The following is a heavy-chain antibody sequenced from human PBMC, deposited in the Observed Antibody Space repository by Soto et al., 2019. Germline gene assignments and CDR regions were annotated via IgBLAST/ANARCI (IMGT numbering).Heavy chain of an antibody. CDR2: ISAYNGNT. V-gene: IGHV1-18*01. Sequence: ASVKVSCKASGYTFTSYGMSWVRQAPGQGLEWMGWISAYNGNTNYAQKLQGRVTMTTDTSTSTAYMELRSLRSDDTAVYYCARDQGVDIVATTVDYWGQGTQVTVSS. J-gene: IGHJ4*02. CDR1: GYTFTSYG. D-gene: IGHD5-12*01. CDR3: ARDQGVDIVATTVDY.